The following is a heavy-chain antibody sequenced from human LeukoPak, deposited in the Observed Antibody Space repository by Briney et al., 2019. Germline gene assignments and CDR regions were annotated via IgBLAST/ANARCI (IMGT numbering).Heavy chain of an antibody. CDR2: IYWDDDK. CDR3: AHRRLGVTTNWFEP. J-gene: IGHJ5*02. D-gene: IGHD3-10*01. CDR1: GFSLSTSGVG. Sequence: SGPTLVKPTQTLTLTCTFSGFSLSTSGVGVGWIRQPPGKALEWLALIYWDDDKRYSPSLKSRLTITKDTSKNQVVLTMTNMDPVDTATYYCAHRRLGVTTNWFEPWGQGTRVTVSS. V-gene: IGHV2-5*02.